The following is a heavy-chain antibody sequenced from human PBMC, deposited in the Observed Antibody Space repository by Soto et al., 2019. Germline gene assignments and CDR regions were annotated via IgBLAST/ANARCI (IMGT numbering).Heavy chain of an antibody. J-gene: IGHJ5*02. V-gene: IGHV1-69*13. Sequence: SVKVSCKASGCTFSSYAISWVRQAPGQGLEWMGGIIPIFGTANYAQKFQGRVTITADESTSTAYMELSSLRSEDTAVYYCARTPTNFCYFDPWGQGTLVTVSS. CDR3: ARTPTNFCYFDP. D-gene: IGHD2-8*01. CDR2: IIPIFGTA. CDR1: GCTFSSYA.